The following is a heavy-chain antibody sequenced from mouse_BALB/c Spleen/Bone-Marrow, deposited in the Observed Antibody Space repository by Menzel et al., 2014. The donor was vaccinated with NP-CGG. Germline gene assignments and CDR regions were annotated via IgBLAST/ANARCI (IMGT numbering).Heavy chain of an antibody. CDR2: IYPYNGGT. CDR3: ARDDGYYDY. CDR1: GYTFTDYN. J-gene: IGHJ2*01. D-gene: IGHD2-3*01. Sequence: EVKVVESGPELVKPGASVKISCKASGYTFTDYNMHWVKQSHGKSLEWIGYIYPYNGGTGYNQKFKSKATLTVDNSSSTAYMELRSLTSEDSAVYYCARDDGYYDYWGQGTTLTVSS. V-gene: IGHV1S29*02.